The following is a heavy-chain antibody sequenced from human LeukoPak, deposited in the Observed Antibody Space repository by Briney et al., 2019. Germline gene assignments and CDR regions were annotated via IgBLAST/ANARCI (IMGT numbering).Heavy chain of an antibody. J-gene: IGHJ4*02. CDR2: ISYDGGNK. Sequence: GRSLRLSCAASEFTFSSYAMHWVRQAPGKGLQWVALISYDGGNKYYADSVKGRFTISRENSKNTLYLLMNSLRTEDTAVYYCARDPLYYGSGSFDYWGQGTLVTVSS. CDR3: ARDPLYYGSGSFDY. D-gene: IGHD3-10*01. V-gene: IGHV3-30*01. CDR1: EFTFSSYA.